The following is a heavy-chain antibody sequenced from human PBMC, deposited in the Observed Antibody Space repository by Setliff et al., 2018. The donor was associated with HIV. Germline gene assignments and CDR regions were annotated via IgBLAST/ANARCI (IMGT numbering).Heavy chain of an antibody. CDR3: ARDPTRDCSGGSCYFDY. CDR2: ISYDGSNK. J-gene: IGHJ4*02. Sequence: GESLKISCAASGFTFSSYAMHWVRQAPGKGLEWVAVISYDGSNKYYADSVKGRFTISRDNSKNTLYLQMNSLRAEDTAVYYCARDPTRDCSGGSCYFDYWGQGTLVTVSS. CDR1: GFTFSSYA. V-gene: IGHV3-30-3*01. D-gene: IGHD2-15*01.